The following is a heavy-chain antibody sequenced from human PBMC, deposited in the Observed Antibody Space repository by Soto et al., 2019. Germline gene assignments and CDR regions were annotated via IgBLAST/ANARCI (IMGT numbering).Heavy chain of an antibody. D-gene: IGHD3-22*01. Sequence: ETLSLTCTVSGGSISSYYWSWIRQPPGKGLERIGYIYYSGSTNCNPSLKSRVTISVDTSKNQFSLKLSSVTAADTAVYYCARDYYGSSTCYDSLYYQNMDVWGKGIMVTVSS. V-gene: IGHV4-59*01. CDR3: ARDYYGSSTCYDSLYYQNMDV. J-gene: IGHJ6*03. CDR1: GGSISSYY. CDR2: IYYSGST.